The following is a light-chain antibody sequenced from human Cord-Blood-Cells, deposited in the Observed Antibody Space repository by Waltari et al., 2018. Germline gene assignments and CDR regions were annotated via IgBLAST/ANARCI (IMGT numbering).Light chain of an antibody. Sequence: SYVLTQPPSVSVAPGKTARITCGGNNTGSKSVHWYKQKPGQAPVLVIYYDSDRPSGIPERFSGSNSGNTATLTISRVEAGDEADYYCQVWDSSSDHWVFGGGTKLTVL. J-gene: IGLJ3*02. CDR1: NTGSKS. CDR3: QVWDSSSDHWV. CDR2: YDS. V-gene: IGLV3-21*04.